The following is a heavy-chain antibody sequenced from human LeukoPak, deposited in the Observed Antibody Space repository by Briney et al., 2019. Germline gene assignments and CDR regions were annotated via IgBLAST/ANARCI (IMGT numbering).Heavy chain of an antibody. CDR2: INAGNGIT. D-gene: IGHD5-18*01. J-gene: IGHJ4*02. CDR1: GYTFTSYA. CDR3: ARDSGYSNGFSLDY. V-gene: IGHV1-3*01. Sequence: ASVKVSCKASGYTFTSYAMHWVRQAPGQRLEWMGWINAGNGITKYSQNFQGRVTITRDTSASTVDMELSSLRSEDTAVYYCARDSGYSNGFSLDYWGQGTLVTVSS.